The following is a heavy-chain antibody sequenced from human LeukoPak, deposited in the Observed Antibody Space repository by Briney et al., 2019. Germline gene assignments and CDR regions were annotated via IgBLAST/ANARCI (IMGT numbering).Heavy chain of an antibody. CDR2: IYTSGST. CDR1: GGSISSYY. J-gene: IGHJ5*02. Sequence: PSETLSLTCTVSGGSISSYYWSWIRQPAGKGLEWIGRIYTSGSTNYNPSLKSRVTISVDTSKNQFSLKLSSVTAADTAMYYCAKRRGGGRLDWFDPWGQGTLVTVSS. D-gene: IGHD2-15*01. CDR3: AKRRGGGRLDWFDP. V-gene: IGHV4-4*07.